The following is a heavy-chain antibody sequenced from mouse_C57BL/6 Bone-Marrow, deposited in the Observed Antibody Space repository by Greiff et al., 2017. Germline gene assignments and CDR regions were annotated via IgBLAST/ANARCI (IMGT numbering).Heavy chain of an antibody. CDR3: AKGHYYGSSYEGFAY. Sequence: VQLQQSGPGLVQPSQSLSITCTVSGFSLTSYGVHWVRQPPGKGLEWLGVIWSGGSTDYNAAFISRLSISKDNSKSQVFFKMNSLQADDTAIYXCAKGHYYGSSYEGFAYWGQGTLVTVSA. CDR2: IWSGGST. D-gene: IGHD1-1*01. V-gene: IGHV2-4*01. CDR1: GFSLTSYG. J-gene: IGHJ3*01.